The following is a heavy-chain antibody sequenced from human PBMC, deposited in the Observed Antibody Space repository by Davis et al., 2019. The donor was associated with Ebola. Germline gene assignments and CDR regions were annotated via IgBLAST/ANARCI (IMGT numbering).Heavy chain of an antibody. V-gene: IGHV4-39*02. CDR3: ARDNGDYIDYYGMDV. Sequence: SETLSLTCTVSGGSISSGGYYWGWIRQPPGKGLEWIGSIYYSGSTYYNPSFKSRVTISVDTSKNQFSLKLSSVTAADTAVYYCARDNGDYIDYYGMDVWGQGTTVTVSS. CDR1: GGSISSGGYY. CDR2: IYYSGST. J-gene: IGHJ6*02. D-gene: IGHD4-17*01.